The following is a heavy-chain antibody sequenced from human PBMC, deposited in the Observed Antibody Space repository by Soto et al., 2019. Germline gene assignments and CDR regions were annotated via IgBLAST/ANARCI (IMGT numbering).Heavy chain of an antibody. CDR3: ARGVGGNYYYYYGMDV. CDR2: INHSGST. Sequence: LSLTCAVYGGSFSGYYWSWIRQPPGKGLEWIGEINHSGSTNYNPSLKSRVTISVDTSKNQFSLKLSSVTAADTAVYYCARGVGGNYYYYYGMDVWGQGTTVTVSS. CDR1: GGSFSGYY. J-gene: IGHJ6*02. D-gene: IGHD3-10*01. V-gene: IGHV4-34*01.